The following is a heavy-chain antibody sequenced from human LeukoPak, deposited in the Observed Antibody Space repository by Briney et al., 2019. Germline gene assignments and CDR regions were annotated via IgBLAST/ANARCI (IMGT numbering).Heavy chain of an antibody. Sequence: GGSLRLSCAASGFTFSSYSMNWVRQAPGKGLEWVSYISSSGTTISYAQSVKGRFTITRDNAQSSLTLHMNTLRADGTAVYYCAKDGGTHFDHWGQGTLVTVSS. CDR1: GFTFSSYS. CDR2: ISSSGTTI. J-gene: IGHJ4*02. D-gene: IGHD1-26*01. CDR3: AKDGGTHFDH. V-gene: IGHV3-48*01.